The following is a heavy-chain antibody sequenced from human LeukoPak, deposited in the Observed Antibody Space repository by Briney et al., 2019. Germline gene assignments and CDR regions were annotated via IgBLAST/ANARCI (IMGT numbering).Heavy chain of an antibody. Sequence: SETLSLTCTVSGGSISSSSYYWGWIRQPPGKGLEWIGSIYYSGSTYYNPSLKSRVTISVDTSKNQFSLKLSSVTAADTAVYYCARLRRYCSSTSCSHYPGYMDVWGKGTTVTVSS. CDR1: GGSISSSSYY. D-gene: IGHD2-2*01. J-gene: IGHJ6*03. CDR2: IYYSGST. V-gene: IGHV4-39*01. CDR3: ARLRRYCSSTSCSHYPGYMDV.